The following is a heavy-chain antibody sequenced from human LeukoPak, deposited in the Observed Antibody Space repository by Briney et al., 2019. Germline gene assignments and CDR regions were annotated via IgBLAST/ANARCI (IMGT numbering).Heavy chain of an antibody. CDR2: IYTSGST. Sequence: PSETLSLTCTVSGVSISSYYWTWIRQPAGKGLEWIGRIYTSGSTNYNPSLKSRVTMSLDTSKNQFSLKLSSVTAADTAVYYCARDLYYYGSGSLADYWGQGTLVTVSS. D-gene: IGHD3-10*01. J-gene: IGHJ4*02. CDR3: ARDLYYYGSGSLADY. V-gene: IGHV4-4*07. CDR1: GVSISSYY.